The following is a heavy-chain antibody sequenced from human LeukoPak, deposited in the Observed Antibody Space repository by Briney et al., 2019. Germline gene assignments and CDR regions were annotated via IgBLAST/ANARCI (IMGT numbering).Heavy chain of an antibody. CDR1: GGSISSGGYY. V-gene: IGHV4-31*03. J-gene: IGHJ5*01. CDR2: IYYSGST. CDR3: TRDRQLEWFYL. D-gene: IGHD3-10*01. Sequence: SQTLSLTCTVSGGSISSGGYYWSWIRQHPGKGLEWIGYIYYSGSTYYNPSLKSRVTISVDTSKNQFSLKLSSVTAADTAVYYCTRDRQLEWFYLWGQGTLVTVSS.